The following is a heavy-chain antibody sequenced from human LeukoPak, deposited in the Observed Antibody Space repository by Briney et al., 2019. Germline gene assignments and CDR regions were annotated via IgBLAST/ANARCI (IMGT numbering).Heavy chain of an antibody. J-gene: IGHJ4*02. CDR2: IYYSGST. V-gene: IGHV4-59*08. Sequence: GSLRLSCAASGFTFSSYSMNWVRQAPGKGLEWIGYIYYSGSTNYNPSLKSRVTISVDTSKNQFSLKLSSATAADTAVYYCARVGPTVTTYPHASSYFDYWGQGTLVTVSS. CDR3: ARVGPTVTTYPHASSYFDY. D-gene: IGHD4-17*01. CDR1: GFTFSSYS.